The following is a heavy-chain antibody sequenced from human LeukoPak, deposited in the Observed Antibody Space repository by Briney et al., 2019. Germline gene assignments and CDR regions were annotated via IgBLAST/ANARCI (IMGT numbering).Heavy chain of an antibody. CDR3: ARHPSIVGATSFDY. Sequence: SETLSLTCTISGGSTSSYYWTWVRQPPGKGLEWIGYIYYSGTTNYNPSLKSRVTISVDTSKNQFSLKLSSVTAADTAVYYCARHPSIVGATSFDYWGQGTLVTVSS. D-gene: IGHD1-26*01. CDR1: GGSTSSYY. J-gene: IGHJ4*02. CDR2: IYYSGTT. V-gene: IGHV4-59*08.